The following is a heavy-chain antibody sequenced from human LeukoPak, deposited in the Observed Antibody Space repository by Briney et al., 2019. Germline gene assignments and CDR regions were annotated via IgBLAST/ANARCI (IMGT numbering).Heavy chain of an antibody. V-gene: IGHV3-9*01. CDR3: ARAGYCSGGTCYSSYFDY. Sequence: PGGSLRLSCAASGFTFDDYAMHWVRQAPGKGLEWVSGISWNSGSIGYADSVKGRFTISRDNAKNTLYLQMNSLRAEDTALYYCARAGYCSGGTCYSSYFDYWGQGTLVTVSS. CDR1: GFTFDDYA. J-gene: IGHJ4*02. CDR2: ISWNSGSI. D-gene: IGHD2-15*01.